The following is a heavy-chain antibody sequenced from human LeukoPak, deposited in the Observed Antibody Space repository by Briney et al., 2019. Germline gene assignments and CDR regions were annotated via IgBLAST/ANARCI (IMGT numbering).Heavy chain of an antibody. Sequence: SETLSLTCTVSGGSISSYYWSWIRQPPGEGLEGIGYIYYSGSTNYNPSLKSRVTISVDTSKNQFSLKLSSVTAADTAVYYCARHDRLIYGSGKGDWFDPWGQGTLVTVSS. D-gene: IGHD3-10*01. V-gene: IGHV4-59*08. J-gene: IGHJ5*02. CDR2: IYYSGST. CDR3: ARHDRLIYGSGKGDWFDP. CDR1: GGSISSYY.